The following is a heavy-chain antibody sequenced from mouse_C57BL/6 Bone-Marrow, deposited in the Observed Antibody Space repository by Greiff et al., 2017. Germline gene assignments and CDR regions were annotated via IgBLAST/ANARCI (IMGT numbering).Heavy chain of an antibody. Sequence: EVQLVESGGDLVKPGGSLKLSCAASGFTFSSYGMSWVRQTPDKRLEWVATISSGGSYTYYPDSVKGRFTISRDNAKNTLYLQMSSLKSEDTAMYYCARHTVDYGGQGTTLTVSS. V-gene: IGHV5-6*01. J-gene: IGHJ2*01. CDR2: ISSGGSYT. CDR1: GFTFSSYG. CDR3: ARHTVDY.